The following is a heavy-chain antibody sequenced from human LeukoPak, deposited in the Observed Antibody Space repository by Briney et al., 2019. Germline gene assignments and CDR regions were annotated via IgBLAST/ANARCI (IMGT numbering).Heavy chain of an antibody. J-gene: IGHJ6*02. V-gene: IGHV1-8*01. Sequence: ASPKVSCKASGYTFTDYDINWVRQAPGQGLEWMGSMNPDSGNAGYAQKFQGRVIMTRNTSISTAYMELSSLRSEDTAMYYCARVVCPGEGFSFFHECNYYYYYGMGVWGQGTTVTVSS. CDR3: ARVVCPGEGFSFFHECNYYYYYGMGV. CDR1: GYTFTDYD. D-gene: IGHD3-10*01. CDR2: MNPDSGNA.